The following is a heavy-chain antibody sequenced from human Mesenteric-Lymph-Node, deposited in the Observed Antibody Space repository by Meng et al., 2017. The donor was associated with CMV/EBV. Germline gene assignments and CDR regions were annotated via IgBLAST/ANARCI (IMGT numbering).Heavy chain of an antibody. V-gene: IGHV4-31*02. CDR3: ARAGFSSGIVVYYFDY. CDR2: IYYSGSA. J-gene: IGHJ4*02. Sequence: SISRGGYYWNWIRQHPGKGLKLIGYIYYSGSAYYSPSLKGRVNILLDTPKNQFSLKLSSVTAADTAVYYCARAGFSSGIVVYYFDYWGQGTLVTVSS. CDR1: SISRGGYY. D-gene: IGHD3-22*01.